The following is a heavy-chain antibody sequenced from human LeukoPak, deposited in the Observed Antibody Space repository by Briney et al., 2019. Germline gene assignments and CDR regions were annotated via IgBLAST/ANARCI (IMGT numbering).Heavy chain of an antibody. Sequence: GSLRLSCAASGFTFSSYSMNWVRQAPGKGLVWVSRIITDGSSTTYADSVRGRFTISRDNAKNTLYLQMNSLRAEGTAVYYCARENGGSYFYMDVWGKGTTVTVSS. CDR3: ARENGGSYFYMDV. CDR2: IITDGSST. V-gene: IGHV3-74*01. J-gene: IGHJ6*03. CDR1: GFTFSSYS. D-gene: IGHD1-1*01.